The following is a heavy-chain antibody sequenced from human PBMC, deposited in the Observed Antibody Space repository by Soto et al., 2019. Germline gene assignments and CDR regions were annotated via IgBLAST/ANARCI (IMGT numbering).Heavy chain of an antibody. CDR1: GFTFSAYW. J-gene: IGHJ4*02. CDR3: ARGPRVSSTGTGAH. D-gene: IGHD1-1*01. V-gene: IGHV3-74*01. CDR2: ISDDGSTA. Sequence: VGSLRLSCAVSGFTFSAYWMHWVRQVPGEGLTWVSRISDDGSTATYADSVKGRFVISRDNAKNSLYLEMNTLRADDSGLYYCARGPRVSSTGTGAHWGRGTLVTVSS.